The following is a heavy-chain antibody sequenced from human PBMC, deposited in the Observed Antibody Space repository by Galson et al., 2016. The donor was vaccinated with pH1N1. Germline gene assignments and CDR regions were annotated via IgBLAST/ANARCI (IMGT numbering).Heavy chain of an antibody. CDR1: GFSLSTSGVG. J-gene: IGHJ4*02. CDR2: IYWNDDQ. V-gene: IGHV2-5*01. CDR3: PRSDYGDFVGYFAY. Sequence: PALVKPTQTLTLTCTFSGFSLSTSGVGVGWIRQPPGKALEWLALIYWNDDQRYSPSLKSRLTITKDTSKNQVVLTVTNMDPVDTATYYCPRSDYGDFVGYFAYWGQGTLVTVSS. D-gene: IGHD4-17*01.